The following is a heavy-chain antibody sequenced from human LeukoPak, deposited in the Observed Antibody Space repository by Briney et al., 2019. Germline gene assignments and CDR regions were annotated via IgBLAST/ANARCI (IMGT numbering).Heavy chain of an antibody. V-gene: IGHV3-7*03. CDR1: GLTVSNHW. CDR2: IREERGQE. D-gene: IGHD5-18*01. Sequence: GGSPRLSCVASGLTVSNHWMSWVRQAPGKGLEWVANIREERGQEYYVDSVKGRFTISKNSAKNSLYLQMNTLRVEDTAMYYCASLDTAKQPLANHWGQGTLVTVSS. CDR3: ASLDTAKQPLANH. J-gene: IGHJ5*02.